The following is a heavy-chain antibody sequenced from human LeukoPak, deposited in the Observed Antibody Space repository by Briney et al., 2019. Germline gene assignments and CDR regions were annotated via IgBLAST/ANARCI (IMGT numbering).Heavy chain of an antibody. V-gene: IGHV4-4*09. Sequence: SETLSLTCTVSGGSISSYYWSWIRQPPGKGLEWIGYIYTSGSTNYNPSLKSRVTISVDTSKNQFSLKLSSVTAADTAVYYCASSTLTSTVTSGGYYYYYYMDVWGKGTTVTVSS. D-gene: IGHD4-11*01. CDR1: GGSISSYY. CDR2: IYTSGST. J-gene: IGHJ6*03. CDR3: ASSTLTSTVTSGGYYYYYYMDV.